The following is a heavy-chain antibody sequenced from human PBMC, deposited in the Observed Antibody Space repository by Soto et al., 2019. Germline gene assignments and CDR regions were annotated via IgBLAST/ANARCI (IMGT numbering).Heavy chain of an antibody. D-gene: IGHD2-8*01. CDR3: ARSGGIRDIVLMVYAMQIDY. J-gene: IGHJ4*02. CDR1: GYTFTSYG. Sequence: GASVKVSCKASGYTFTSYGISWVRQAPGQGLEWMGWISAYNGNTNYAQKLQGRVTMTTDTSTSTAYMELRSLRSDDTAVYYCARSGGIRDIVLMVYAMQIDYWGQGTLVTVSS. V-gene: IGHV1-18*01. CDR2: ISAYNGNT.